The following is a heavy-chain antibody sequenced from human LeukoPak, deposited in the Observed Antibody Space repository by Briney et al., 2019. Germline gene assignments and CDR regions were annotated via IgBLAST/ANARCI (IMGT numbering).Heavy chain of an antibody. CDR1: GFTFSSYW. CDR3: ARDWAGRGDSEADY. J-gene: IGHJ4*02. Sequence: GGSLRLSCAASGFTFSSYWMSWVRQAPGKGLEWVANIKRDGSDKYYVDSVKGRFAISRDNAKNSLYLQMNSLRAEDTAVYYCARDWAGRGDSEADYWGQGTLVTVSS. CDR2: IKRDGSDK. D-gene: IGHD1-1*01. V-gene: IGHV3-7*01.